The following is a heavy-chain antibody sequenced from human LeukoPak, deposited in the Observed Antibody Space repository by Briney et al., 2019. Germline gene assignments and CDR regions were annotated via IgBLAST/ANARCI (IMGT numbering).Heavy chain of an antibody. CDR2: IYYSGST. V-gene: IGHV4-39*01. CDR1: GGSISSSSYY. Sequence: SETLSLTSTVSGGSISSSSYYWGWIRQPPGKGLEWIGNIYYSGSTYYNPSLKSRVTISVDTSKNQFSLKLSSVTAADTAVYYCARRARTGDYFDYWGQGTLVTVSS. J-gene: IGHJ4*02. D-gene: IGHD7-27*01. CDR3: ARRARTGDYFDY.